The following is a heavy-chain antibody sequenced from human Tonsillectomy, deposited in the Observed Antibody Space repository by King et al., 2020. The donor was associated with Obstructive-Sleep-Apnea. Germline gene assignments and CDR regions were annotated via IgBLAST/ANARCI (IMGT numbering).Heavy chain of an antibody. J-gene: IGHJ6*02. Sequence: EQLVQSGGGLVQPGGSPRLSCVASGFTFSNYAMSWVRQAPGKGLEWVSTISDSGGGTYYADSVKGRVTISRDNSKNTLYLQMNSLRVEDTAVFYFAKCYRNGYGSGSSPVNYYHGMDVWGQGTTVTVSS. D-gene: IGHD3-10*01. V-gene: IGHV3-23*04. CDR2: ISDSGGGT. CDR1: GFTFSNYA. CDR3: AKCYRNGYGSGSSPVNYYHGMDV.